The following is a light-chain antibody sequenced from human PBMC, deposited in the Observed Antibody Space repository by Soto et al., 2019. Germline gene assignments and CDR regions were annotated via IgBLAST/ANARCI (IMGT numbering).Light chain of an antibody. J-gene: IGKJ4*02. V-gene: IGKV3-20*01. Sequence: EIVLTQPPGTLSLSPGERATLSCRASQSVSNNYLAWYQQKPGQAPRLLISGASSRATGIPDRFNGSGSGTDLTLTISRLEAEDFAVYYWQQYGSSPLTFGGGTKVEIK. CDR1: QSVSNNY. CDR3: QQYGSSPLT. CDR2: GAS.